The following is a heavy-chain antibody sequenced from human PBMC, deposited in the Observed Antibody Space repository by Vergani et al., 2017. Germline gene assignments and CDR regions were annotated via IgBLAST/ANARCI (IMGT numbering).Heavy chain of an antibody. CDR2: ISASGNA. D-gene: IGHD2-15*01. Sequence: QVQLQASGPGRVKPSQTLSLTCTMSGGSISAGYYFWSWIRQPAGKGLEWLGHISASGNASHSPSLKTRVSMSVDTSQNQFSLTVTSVTAADTAIYFCARRSGGYYSGGKVHPLRTAFYVWGHGTVVTVSS. J-gene: IGHJ3*01. CDR1: GGSISAGYYF. V-gene: IGHV4-61*02. CDR3: ARRSGGYYSGGKVHPLRTAFYV.